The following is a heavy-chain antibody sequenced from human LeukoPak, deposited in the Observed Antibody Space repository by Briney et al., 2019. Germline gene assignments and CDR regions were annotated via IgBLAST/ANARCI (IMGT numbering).Heavy chain of an antibody. CDR3: ARVSSRRDGYKGYFDY. CDR2: ISYDGSNK. CDR1: GFTFSSYA. Sequence: GGSLRLSCAASGFTFSSYAMHWVRQAPGKGLEWVAVISYDGSNKYYADSVKGRFTISRDNSKNTLYLQMNSLRAEDTAVYYCARVSSRRDGYKGYFDYWGQGTLVTVSS. V-gene: IGHV3-30*01. D-gene: IGHD5-24*01. J-gene: IGHJ4*02.